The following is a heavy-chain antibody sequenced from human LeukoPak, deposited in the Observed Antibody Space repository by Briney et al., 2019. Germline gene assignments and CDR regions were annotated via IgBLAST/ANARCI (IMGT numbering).Heavy chain of an antibody. D-gene: IGHD1-26*01. V-gene: IGHV1-18*01. CDR1: GYTFTSYG. Sequence: ASVKVSCKASGYTFTSYGISWVRQAPGQGLEWMGWISAYNGNTNYAQKLQGRVTMTTDTSTSTAYMELRSLRSDDTAVYYCARDSDIVGDMYYFDYWGRGTLVTVSS. J-gene: IGHJ4*02. CDR2: ISAYNGNT. CDR3: ARDSDIVGDMYYFDY.